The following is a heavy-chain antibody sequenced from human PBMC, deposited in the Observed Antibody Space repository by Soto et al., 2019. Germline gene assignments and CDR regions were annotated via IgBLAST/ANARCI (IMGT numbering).Heavy chain of an antibody. V-gene: IGHV1-3*01. CDR1: GYTFTSYA. CDR2: INAGNGNT. J-gene: IGHJ6*03. Sequence: GASVKVSCKASGYTFTSYAMHWVRQAPGQGLEWMGWINAGNGNTKYSQKFQGRVTITRDTSASTAYIELSSLRSEDTAVYYCARDGGAVAGKTYYYYYYYMDVWGKGTTVTVSS. D-gene: IGHD6-19*01. CDR3: ARDGGAVAGKTYYYYYYYMDV.